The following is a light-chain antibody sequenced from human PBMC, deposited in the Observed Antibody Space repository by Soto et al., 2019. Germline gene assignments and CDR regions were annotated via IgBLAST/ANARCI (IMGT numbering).Light chain of an antibody. CDR1: QSISSY. V-gene: IGKV1-39*01. CDR2: AAS. Sequence: DIPMTQSPSSLSASVGDRVTITCRASQSISSYLNWYQQKPGKAPKLLIYAASSLQRGVPSRFSGSGSGTDFTLTIISLQPEDFAAYYCQQSYTAPLTFGGGTKVYLK. J-gene: IGKJ4*01. CDR3: QQSYTAPLT.